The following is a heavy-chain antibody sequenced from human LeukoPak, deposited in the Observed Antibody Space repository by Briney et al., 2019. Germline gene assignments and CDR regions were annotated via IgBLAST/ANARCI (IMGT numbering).Heavy chain of an antibody. CDR1: GYTFTGYY. V-gene: IGHV1-2*02. J-gene: IGHJ4*02. CDR3: ARATTVTTSDY. Sequence: ASVKVSCKASGYTFTGYYIHWVRQAPGQGLEWMGWINPNSGVTNYAQNFQGRVTMTRDTSISTAYMDLSRLRSDDTAVYYCARATTVTTSDYWGQGTLVTVSS. CDR2: INPNSGVT. D-gene: IGHD4-17*01.